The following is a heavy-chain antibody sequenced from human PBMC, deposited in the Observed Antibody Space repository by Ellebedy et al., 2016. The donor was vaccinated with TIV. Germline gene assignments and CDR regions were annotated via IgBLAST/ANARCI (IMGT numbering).Heavy chain of an antibody. D-gene: IGHD6-19*01. CDR3: AKDLYSSGWYRYYFDY. CDR1: GFTFSSYS. Sequence: GGSLRLSCAASGFTFSSYSMNWVRQAPGKGLEWVSSISSSSSYIYYADSVKGRFTISRDNAKNSLYLQMNSLRAEDTAVYYCAKDLYSSGWYRYYFDYWGQGTLVTVSS. J-gene: IGHJ4*02. V-gene: IGHV3-21*04. CDR2: ISSSSSYI.